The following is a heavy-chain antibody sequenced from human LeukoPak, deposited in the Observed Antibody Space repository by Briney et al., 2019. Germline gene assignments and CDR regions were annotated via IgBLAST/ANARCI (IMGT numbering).Heavy chain of an antibody. V-gene: IGHV4-39*07. D-gene: IGHD2/OR15-2a*01. Sequence: SETLSLTCTVSGGSISGTNYYWGWIRQPPGKGLEWIGSINYSGNTYYNPSLKSRVTISVDTSKNQFSLKLSSVTAADTAVYYCARGAYLGGDFDYWGQGTLVTVSS. CDR2: INYSGNT. CDR1: GGSISGTNYY. J-gene: IGHJ4*02. CDR3: ARGAYLGGDFDY.